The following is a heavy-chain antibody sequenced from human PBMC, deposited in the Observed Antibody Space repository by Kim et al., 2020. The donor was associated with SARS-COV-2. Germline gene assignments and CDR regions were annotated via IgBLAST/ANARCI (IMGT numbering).Heavy chain of an antibody. Sequence: SETLSLTCAVYGGSFSGYYWSWIRQPPGKGLEWIGEINHSGSTNYNPSLKSRVTISVDTSKNQFSLKLSSVTAADTAVYYCARALYYGDSDAFDIWGQGTMVTVSS. CDR1: GGSFSGYY. V-gene: IGHV4-34*01. CDR2: INHSGST. J-gene: IGHJ3*02. D-gene: IGHD4-17*01. CDR3: ARALYYGDSDAFDI.